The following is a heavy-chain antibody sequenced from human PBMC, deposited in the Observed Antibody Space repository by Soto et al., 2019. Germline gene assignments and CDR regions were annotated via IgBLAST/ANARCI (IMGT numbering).Heavy chain of an antibody. Sequence: GGSLRLSCAASGFTFSSYSMNWVRQAPGKGLEWVSYISNSSSTIYYADSVKGRFTISRDNAKNSLYLQMNSLRDEDTAVYYCARGLVPYYGMDVWGQGTTVTVSS. V-gene: IGHV3-48*02. CDR3: ARGLVPYYGMDV. CDR1: GFTFSSYS. D-gene: IGHD6-6*01. CDR2: ISNSSSTI. J-gene: IGHJ6*02.